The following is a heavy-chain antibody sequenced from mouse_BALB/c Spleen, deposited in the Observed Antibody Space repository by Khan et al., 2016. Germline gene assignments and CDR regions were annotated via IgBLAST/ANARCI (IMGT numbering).Heavy chain of an antibody. CDR2: ILPGNGST. J-gene: IGHJ3*01. CDR3: ARGSY. Sequence: QVRLQQSGTELMKPGASVKISCKATGYTFSSYWIEWVKQRPGHGLEWIGEILPGNGSTDYSEKFKVKATFTTDTSSNTAYMLLSSLTSEDSAVYYCARGSYWGQGTLVTVSA. CDR1: GYTFSSYW. V-gene: IGHV1-9*01.